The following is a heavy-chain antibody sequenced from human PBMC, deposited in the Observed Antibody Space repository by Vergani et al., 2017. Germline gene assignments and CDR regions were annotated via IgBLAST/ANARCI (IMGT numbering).Heavy chain of an antibody. D-gene: IGHD1-14*01. CDR1: GYSFTSYW. V-gene: IGHV5-51*01. CDR2: IYPGDSDT. CDR3: ARLPATLYYDYYMDV. J-gene: IGHJ6*03. Sequence: EVQLVQSGAEVKKPGESLKISCKGSGYSFTSYWIGWVRQMPGKGLEWMGIIYPGDSDTRYSPSFQGQVTISADKSISTAYLQWSSLKASDPAMYYWARLPATLYYDYYMDVWGKGTTVTVSS.